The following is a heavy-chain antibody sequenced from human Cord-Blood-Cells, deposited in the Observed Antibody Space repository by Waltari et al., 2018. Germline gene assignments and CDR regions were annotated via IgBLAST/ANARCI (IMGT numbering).Heavy chain of an antibody. CDR1: GYTFTDYY. CDR3: ARGSSYYYGMDV. Sequence: QVQLAQSGAAVKNPRAPVTVSCKASGYTFTDYYMHWVLQAPGQGLAWMGWSNPNSGGTNYAQKLQGWGTMTRDTSISTAYMELSRLRSDETAVYYCARGSSYYYGMDVWGQGP. J-gene: IGHJ6*02. D-gene: IGHD6-6*01. V-gene: IGHV1-2*04. CDR2: SNPNSGGT.